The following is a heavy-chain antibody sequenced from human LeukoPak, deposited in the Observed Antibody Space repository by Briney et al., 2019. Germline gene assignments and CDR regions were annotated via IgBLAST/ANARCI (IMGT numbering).Heavy chain of an antibody. CDR3: AKLSTKEVNCYCYMDV. V-gene: IGHV3-23*01. J-gene: IGHJ6*03. Sequence: PGGSLRLSCAASGFTFSSYAMSWVRQAPGKGLEWVSAISGSGGSTYYADSVKGRFTISRDNSKNTLYLQMNSLRAEDTAVYYCAKLSTKEVNCYCYMDVWGKGTTVTVSS. D-gene: IGHD1-1*01. CDR1: GFTFSSYA. CDR2: ISGSGGST.